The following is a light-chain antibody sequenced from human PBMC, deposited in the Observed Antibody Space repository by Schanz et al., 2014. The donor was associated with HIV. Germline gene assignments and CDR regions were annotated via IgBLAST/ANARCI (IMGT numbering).Light chain of an antibody. Sequence: DIQMTQSPSTLSASVGDRVTIICRASQSISSWLAWYQQKPGKAPKLLIHKASSLESGVPSRFSGSGSETEFTLTISSLQPDDFATYYCQQCHSFPRTFGQGTKVEIK. CDR2: KAS. J-gene: IGKJ1*01. CDR1: QSISSW. V-gene: IGKV1-5*03. CDR3: QQCHSFPRT.